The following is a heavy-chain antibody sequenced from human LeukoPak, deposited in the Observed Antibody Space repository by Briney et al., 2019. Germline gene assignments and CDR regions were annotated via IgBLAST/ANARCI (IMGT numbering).Heavy chain of an antibody. D-gene: IGHD2-2*01. CDR1: GFTFSTYG. V-gene: IGHV3-30*03. Sequence: GGSLRLSCAASGFTFSTYGMHWVRQAPGKGLEWVAVTSYDGSNKHYADSVKGRFTISRDNSKNTLYLQVNSLRAEDTGAYYCARDSSTSIFSLNTFDIWGQGTMVTVSS. CDR2: TSYDGSNK. CDR3: ARDSSTSIFSLNTFDI. J-gene: IGHJ3*02.